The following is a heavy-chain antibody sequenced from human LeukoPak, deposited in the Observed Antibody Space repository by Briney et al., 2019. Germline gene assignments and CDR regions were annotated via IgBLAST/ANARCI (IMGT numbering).Heavy chain of an antibody. Sequence: PGGSLRLSCAASGFTFSSYEMSWDRQAPGKGLEWVSYISSSGSTIYYADSVKGRFTISRDNAKNSLYLQMNSLRAEDTAVYYCARWDGPRGSDSGSYYVDYWGQGTLVTVSS. J-gene: IGHJ4*02. V-gene: IGHV3-48*03. CDR3: ARWDGPRGSDSGSYYVDY. CDR1: GFTFSSYE. D-gene: IGHD1-26*01. CDR2: ISSSGSTI.